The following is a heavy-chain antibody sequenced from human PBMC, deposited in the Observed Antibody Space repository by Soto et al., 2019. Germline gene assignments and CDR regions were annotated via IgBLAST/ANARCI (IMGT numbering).Heavy chain of an antibody. J-gene: IGHJ3*02. CDR1: GFTFSSYG. V-gene: IGHV3-30*18. CDR2: ISYDGSNK. D-gene: IGHD6-13*01. Sequence: QVQLVESGGGVVQPGRSLRLSCAASGFTFSSYGMHWVRQAPGKGLEWVAVISYDGSNKYYADSVKGRFTISRDNSKNTLYLQMNSRRAEDTAVYYCAKGYSSSWDALDIWGQGTMVTVSS. CDR3: AKGYSSSWDALDI.